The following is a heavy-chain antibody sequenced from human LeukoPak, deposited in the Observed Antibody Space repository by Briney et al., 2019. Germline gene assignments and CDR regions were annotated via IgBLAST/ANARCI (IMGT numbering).Heavy chain of an antibody. CDR3: AKMRDWYYYGSGSYLVY. J-gene: IGHJ4*02. CDR1: GFTFSSCA. CDR2: ITGSGGST. V-gene: IGHV3-23*01. Sequence: GGSLRLSCAASGFTFSSCAMTWVRQAPGKGLEWVSTITGSGGSTYYADSVKGRFTISRDNSKNTLYLQMNSLRAEDTAVYYCAKMRDWYYYGSGSYLVYWGQGTLVTVSS. D-gene: IGHD3-10*01.